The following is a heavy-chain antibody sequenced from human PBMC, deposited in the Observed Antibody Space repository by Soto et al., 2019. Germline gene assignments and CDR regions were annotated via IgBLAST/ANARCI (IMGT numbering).Heavy chain of an antibody. D-gene: IGHD3-9*01. V-gene: IGHV1-3*01. Sequence: ASVQVSCKASGYTFTRYAMHWVRQAPGQRLEWMGWINAGNGNTKYSQKFQGRVTITRDTSASTAYMELSSLRSEDTAVYYCARDGILRYFDWLFDYWGQGTLVTVSS. CDR1: GYTFTRYA. CDR2: INAGNGNT. CDR3: ARDGILRYFDWLFDY. J-gene: IGHJ4*02.